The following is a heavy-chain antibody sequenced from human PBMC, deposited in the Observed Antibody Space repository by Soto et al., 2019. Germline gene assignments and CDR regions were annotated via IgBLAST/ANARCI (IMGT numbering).Heavy chain of an antibody. D-gene: IGHD3-10*01. V-gene: IGHV4-59*01. CDR1: GGSISSYY. CDR2: IYYSGST. Sequence: SETLSLTCTVSGGSISSYYWSWIRQPPGKGLEWIGYIYYSGSTNYNPSRKSRVTISVDTSKNQFSLKLSSVTAADTAVYYCARAYYRARFDPWGQGTLVTVSS. CDR3: ARAYYRARFDP. J-gene: IGHJ5*02.